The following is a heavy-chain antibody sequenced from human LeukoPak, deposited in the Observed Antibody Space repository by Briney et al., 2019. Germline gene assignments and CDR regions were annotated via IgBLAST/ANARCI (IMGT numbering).Heavy chain of an antibody. CDR2: IIPIFGTA. D-gene: IGHD5-12*01. CDR3: ARRGGYSGYDYCYFDY. V-gene: IGHV1-69*06. J-gene: IGHJ4*02. CDR1: GGTFSSYA. Sequence: SVKVSCKASGGTFSSYAISWVRQAPGQGLEWMGGIIPIFGTANYAQKFQGRVTITADKSTSTAYMELSSLRSEDTAVYYCARRGGYSGYDYCYFDYWGQGTLVTVSS.